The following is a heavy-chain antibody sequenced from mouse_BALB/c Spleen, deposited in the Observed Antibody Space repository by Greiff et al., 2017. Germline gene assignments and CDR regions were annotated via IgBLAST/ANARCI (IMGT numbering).Heavy chain of an antibody. CDR1: GFTFSSFG. CDR3: ARSRQLGLQDYFDY. CDR2: ISSGSSTI. J-gene: IGHJ2*01. D-gene: IGHD3-2*01. Sequence: EVNVVESGGGLVQPGGSRKLSCAASGFTFSSFGMHWVRQAPEKGLEWVAYISSGSSTIYYADTVKGRFTISRDNPKNTLFLQMTSLRSEDTAMYYCARSRQLGLQDYFDYWGQGTTLTVSS. V-gene: IGHV5-17*02.